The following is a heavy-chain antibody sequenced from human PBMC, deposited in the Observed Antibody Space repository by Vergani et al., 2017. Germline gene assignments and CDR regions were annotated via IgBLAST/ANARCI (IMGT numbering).Heavy chain of an antibody. CDR3: AKGLWGVDY. J-gene: IGHJ4*02. Sequence: EVQLVESGGGLVQPGRSLRLSCAASGFTFDDYAMHWVRQAPGKGLERVSAISGSGGSTYYADSVKGRFTISRDNSKNTLYLQMNSLRAEDTAVYYCAKGLWGVDYWGQGTLVTVSS. CDR1: GFTFDDYA. V-gene: IGHV3-23*04. D-gene: IGHD5-18*01. CDR2: ISGSGGST.